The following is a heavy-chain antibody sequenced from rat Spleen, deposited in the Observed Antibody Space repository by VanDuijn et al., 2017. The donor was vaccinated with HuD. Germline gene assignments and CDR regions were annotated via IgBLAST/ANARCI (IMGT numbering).Heavy chain of an antibody. J-gene: IGHJ2*01. CDR1: GFTFSKYG. CDR3: ATEELGRGYFDY. Sequence: EVQLVESGGGLVQPGRSLKLSCAASGFTFSKYGMAWVRQAPTKGLEWVASISTSGGSTYYRDSVKGRFTISRNNTKSTLYLQMDSLRSDDTATYYCATEELGRGYFDYWGQGVMVTVSS. V-gene: IGHV5-27*01. D-gene: IGHD4-3*01. CDR2: ISTSGGST.